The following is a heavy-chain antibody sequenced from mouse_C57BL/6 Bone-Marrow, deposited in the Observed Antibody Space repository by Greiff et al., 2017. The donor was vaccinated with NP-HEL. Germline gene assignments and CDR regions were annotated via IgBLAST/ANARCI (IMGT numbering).Heavy chain of an antibody. CDR3: ARGGVMVTTRGDFDY. D-gene: IGHD2-2*01. CDR2: ILPGNGST. Sequence: QVQLQQSGAELMKPGASVKLSCKATGYTFTGYWIEWVKQRPGHGLEWIGEILPGNGSTNYNEKFKGKATVTADTSSNTAYMQRSSRTPEDSAIYYGARGGVMVTTRGDFDYWGQGTTLTVSS. J-gene: IGHJ2*01. CDR1: GYTFTGYW. V-gene: IGHV1-9*01.